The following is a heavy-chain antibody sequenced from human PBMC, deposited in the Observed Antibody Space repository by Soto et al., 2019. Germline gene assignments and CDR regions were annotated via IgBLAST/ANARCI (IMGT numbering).Heavy chain of an antibody. CDR3: ARDHSGYYLDY. J-gene: IGHJ4*02. CDR2: IWYDGSNK. V-gene: IGHV3-33*01. Sequence: PGGSLRLSCAASGFAFRNYGLHWVRQTPGKGLEWVAVIWYDGSNKYYGDSVKGRFAISRDDSRNTLYLQMNSLRAEDTAVYYCARDHSGYYLDYWGQGTLVTVSS. CDR1: GFAFRNYG. D-gene: IGHD5-12*01.